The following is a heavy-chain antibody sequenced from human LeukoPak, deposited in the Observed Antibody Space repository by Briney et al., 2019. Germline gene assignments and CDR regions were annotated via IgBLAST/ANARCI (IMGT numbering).Heavy chain of an antibody. V-gene: IGHV4-34*01. CDR2: INHSGST. J-gene: IGHJ4*02. D-gene: IGHD6-19*01. CDR3: ARRAVAVEPYYFDY. Sequence: PSETLSLTCAVYGGSFSGYYWSWIRQPPGKGLEWIGEINHSGSTNYDPSLKSRVTISVDTPKNQFSLKLSSVTAADTAVYYCARRAVAVEPYYFDYWGQGTLVTVSS. CDR1: GGSFSGYY.